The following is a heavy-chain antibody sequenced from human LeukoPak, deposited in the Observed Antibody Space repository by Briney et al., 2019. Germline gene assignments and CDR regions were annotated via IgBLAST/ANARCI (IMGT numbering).Heavy chain of an antibody. CDR2: ISGSGGST. Sequence: GGSLRLSCVASGFTFSSYAMSWVRQAPGKGLEWVSGISGSGGSTYYADSVKGRFTISRDNSKNTLFLQMNSLRAGDTAVYYCAKETYSSGWYPYFDYWGQGTLVTASS. CDR3: AKETYSSGWYPYFDY. D-gene: IGHD6-19*01. CDR1: GFTFSSYA. V-gene: IGHV3-23*01. J-gene: IGHJ4*02.